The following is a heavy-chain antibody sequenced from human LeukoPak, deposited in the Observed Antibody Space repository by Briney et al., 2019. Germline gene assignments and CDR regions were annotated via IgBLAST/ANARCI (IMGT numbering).Heavy chain of an antibody. J-gene: IGHJ4*02. Sequence: ASVKVSCKASGYTFTGYYMHWVRQAPGQGLEWMGGIIPIFGTANYAQKFQGRVTITADKSTSTAYMELSSLRSEDTAVYYCATRAPYYYDSSGYYYWGQGTLVTVSS. V-gene: IGHV1-69*06. D-gene: IGHD3-22*01. CDR3: ATRAPYYYDSSGYYY. CDR1: GYTFTGYY. CDR2: IIPIFGTA.